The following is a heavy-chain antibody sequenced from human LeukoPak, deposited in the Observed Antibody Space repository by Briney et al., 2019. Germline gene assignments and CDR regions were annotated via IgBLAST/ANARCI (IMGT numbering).Heavy chain of an antibody. CDR2: IYYSGSA. J-gene: IGHJ4*02. CDR3: ARLRYYGSGSPDY. D-gene: IGHD3-10*01. CDR1: GGSISSGPYY. V-gene: IGHV4-39*01. Sequence: SETLSLTCTVSGGSISSGPYYWGWIRQPPGKGLEWIGSIYYSGSAYYNPSLKSRVTISADTSKNQFSLKVSSVTAADTAVYYCARLRYYGSGSPDYWGQGTLVTVSS.